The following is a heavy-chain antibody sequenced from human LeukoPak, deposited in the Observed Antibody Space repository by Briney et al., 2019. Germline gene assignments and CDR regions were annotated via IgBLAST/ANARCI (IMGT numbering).Heavy chain of an antibody. V-gene: IGHV3-23*01. CDR3: AREVFKRGSVETAMVSFTRKGDYIDY. CDR2: ISGSRGST. D-gene: IGHD5-18*01. CDR1: GFTFSSYA. Sequence: PGGSLRLSCAASGFTFSSYAMSWVRQAPGKGLEWVSAISGSRGSTYYADSVKGRFTISRDNSKNTLYLQMNSLRAEDTAVYYCAREVFKRGSVETAMVSFTRKGDYIDYWGQGTLVTVSS. J-gene: IGHJ4*02.